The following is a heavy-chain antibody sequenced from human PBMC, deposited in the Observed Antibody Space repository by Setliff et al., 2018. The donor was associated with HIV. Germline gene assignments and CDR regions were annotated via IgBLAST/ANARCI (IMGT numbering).Heavy chain of an antibody. D-gene: IGHD3-10*01. J-gene: IGHJ6*03. CDR3: ARGSVFWDRGNHYQYMDV. V-gene: IGHV4-34*01. Sequence: SETLSLTCAIYGGSFRGYFWIWIRQPPGKGLEWIGEINHRGSTNYNSSIKSRVTIGVDTSKNQFSLNLSAVTAADTAVYYCARGSVFWDRGNHYQYMDVWATGTTVTVSS. CDR2: INHRGST. CDR1: GGSFRGYF.